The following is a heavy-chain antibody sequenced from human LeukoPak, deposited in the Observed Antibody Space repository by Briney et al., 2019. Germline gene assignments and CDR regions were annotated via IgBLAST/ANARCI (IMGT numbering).Heavy chain of an antibody. Sequence: WASVKVSCKASGYTFTSYGISWVRQAPGQGLEWMGWISAYNGNTNYAQKLQGRATMTTDTSTSTACMELRSLRSDDTAVYYCARDRGPGVLAAAGTALPFDPWGQGTLVTVSS. CDR1: GYTFTSYG. D-gene: IGHD6-13*01. CDR3: ARDRGPGVLAAAGTALPFDP. CDR2: ISAYNGNT. J-gene: IGHJ5*02. V-gene: IGHV1-18*01.